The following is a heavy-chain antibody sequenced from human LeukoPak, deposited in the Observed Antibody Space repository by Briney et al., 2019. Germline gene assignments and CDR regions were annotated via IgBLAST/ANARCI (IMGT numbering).Heavy chain of an antibody. D-gene: IGHD3-10*01. CDR3: VKDDSYYYNSGNSNY. V-gene: IGHV3-64D*06. CDR1: GFTFSSYI. CDR2: ISSNGGST. J-gene: IGHJ4*02. Sequence: PGGSLRLSCSASGFTFSSYIMHWVRQAPEKGLEYVSAISSNGGSTYYADSVKGRFTISRDNSKNTLYLQMSSLGPEDTAMYHCVKDDSYYYNSGNSNYWGQGTLVTVSS.